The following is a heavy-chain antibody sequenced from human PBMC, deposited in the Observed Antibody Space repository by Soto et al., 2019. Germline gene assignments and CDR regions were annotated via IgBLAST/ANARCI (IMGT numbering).Heavy chain of an antibody. Sequence: LALTCAISGDSVSSKSAAWNWMRQSPSRGLEWPGRTYYRSKWSTDYAASVKSRITINPDTSKNQFSLQLNSVTPEDTALYYCTRALSGSYDSWGQGTLVTVSS. J-gene: IGHJ5*01. D-gene: IGHD1-26*01. CDR2: TYYRSKWST. CDR1: GDSVSSKSAA. V-gene: IGHV6-1*01. CDR3: TRALSGSYDS.